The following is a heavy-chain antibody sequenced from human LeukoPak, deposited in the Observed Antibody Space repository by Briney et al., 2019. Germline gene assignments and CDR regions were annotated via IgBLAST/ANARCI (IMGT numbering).Heavy chain of an antibody. Sequence: ASVKVSCKASGYTFTSYGISWVRQAPGQGLEWMGWISAYNGNTNYAQKLQGRVTMTTDTSTSTAYMELRSLRSDDTAVYYCASLGYCSSTSCYGEGYYYYCMDVWGQGTTVTVSS. V-gene: IGHV1-18*01. CDR3: ASLGYCSSTSCYGEGYYYYCMDV. CDR2: ISAYNGNT. CDR1: GYTFTSYG. J-gene: IGHJ6*02. D-gene: IGHD2-2*01.